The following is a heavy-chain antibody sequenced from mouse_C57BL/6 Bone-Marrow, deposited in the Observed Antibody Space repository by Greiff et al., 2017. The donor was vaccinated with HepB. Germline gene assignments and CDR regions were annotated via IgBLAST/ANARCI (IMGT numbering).Heavy chain of an antibody. CDR2: IRNKANGYTT. Sequence: EVQLQESGGGLVQPGGSLSLSCAASGFTFTDYYMSWVRQPPGKALEWLGFIRNKANGYTTEYSASVKGRFTISRDNSQSILYLQMNALRAEDSATYYCARYKLDYFDYWGQGTPLTVSS. CDR3: ARYKLDYFDY. V-gene: IGHV7-3*01. J-gene: IGHJ2*01. CDR1: GFTFTDYY.